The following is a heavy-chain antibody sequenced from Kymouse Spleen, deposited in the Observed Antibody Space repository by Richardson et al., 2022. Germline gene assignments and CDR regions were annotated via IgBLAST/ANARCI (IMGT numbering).Heavy chain of an antibody. Sequence: QVQLVQSGAEVKKPGASVKVSCKASGYTFTGYYMHWVRQAPGQGLEWMGWINPNSGGTNYAQKFQGWVTMTRDTSISTAYMELSRLRSDDTAVYYCARERVVTGTTWWFDPWGQGTLVTVSS. CDR1: GYTFTGYY. D-gene: IGHD1-7*01. CDR2: INPNSGGT. V-gene: IGHV1-2*04. J-gene: IGHJ5*02. CDR3: ARERVVTGTTWWFDP.